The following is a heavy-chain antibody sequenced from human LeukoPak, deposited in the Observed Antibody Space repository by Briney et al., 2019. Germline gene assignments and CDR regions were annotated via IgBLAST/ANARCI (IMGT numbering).Heavy chain of an antibody. J-gene: IGHJ4*02. CDR2: ISYSGNT. Sequence: SETLSLTCTVSGGSISSSSYYWGWIRQPPGKGLEWIGYISYSGNTEYNPSLKSRVTISIDTSKNKFSLRLSSVTAADTAVYYCATTVGGPSDYWGQGTLVTVSS. CDR1: GGSISSSSYY. D-gene: IGHD1-1*01. V-gene: IGHV4-61*05. CDR3: ATTVGGPSDY.